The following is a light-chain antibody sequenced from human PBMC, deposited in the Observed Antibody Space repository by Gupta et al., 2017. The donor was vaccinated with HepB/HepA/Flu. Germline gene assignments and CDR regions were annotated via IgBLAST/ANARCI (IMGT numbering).Light chain of an antibody. V-gene: IGKV1-9*01. J-gene: IGKJ3*01. Sequence: DIQLTQSPSLLSASVGDRVTITCRASQGISSYLAWYQQKPGKAPKLLIYAASTLQSGVPSRFSGSGSGTEFTLTISSLQPEDFATYYCQQLNSYPRAFGPGTKVEIK. CDR1: QGISSY. CDR3: QQLNSYPRA. CDR2: AAS.